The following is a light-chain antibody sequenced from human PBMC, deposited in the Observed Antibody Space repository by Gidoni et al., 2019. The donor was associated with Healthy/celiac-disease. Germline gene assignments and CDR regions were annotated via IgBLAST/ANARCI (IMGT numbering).Light chain of an antibody. CDR1: SSNIGAGYD. CDR2: GNS. J-gene: IGLJ2*01. Sequence: QSVLTQPPSVSGAQGTRFTISCTGSSSNIGAGYDVHWYQQLPGTAPKLLIYGNSNRPSGVPDRFSGSKSGTSASLAITGLQAEDEADYYCQSYDSSLSAYVVFGGGTKLTVL. CDR3: QSYDSSLSAYVV. V-gene: IGLV1-40*01.